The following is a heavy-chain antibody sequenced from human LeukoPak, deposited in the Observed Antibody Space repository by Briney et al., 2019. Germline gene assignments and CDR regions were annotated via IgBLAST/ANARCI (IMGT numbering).Heavy chain of an antibody. J-gene: IGHJ4*02. CDR2: IKSKTDGGTT. CDR1: GFTFSNAW. CDR3: TTGDYDFWSGYRDY. V-gene: IGHV3-15*01. Sequence: PGGSLRLSCAASGFTFSNAWMSWVRQAPGKGLEWVGRIKSKTDGGTTDYAAPVKGRFTISRDDSKNTLYLQTNSLKTEDTAVYYCTTGDYDFWSGYRDYWGQGTLVTVSS. D-gene: IGHD3-3*01.